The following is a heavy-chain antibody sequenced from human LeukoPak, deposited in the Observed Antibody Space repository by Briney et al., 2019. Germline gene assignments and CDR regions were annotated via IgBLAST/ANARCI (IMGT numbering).Heavy chain of an antibody. Sequence: GGSLRLSCAASGFTFSSYSMSWVRQAPGKGLEWISVISGSSGTTFYADSVKGRFTISRDNSKNTLDLQMKSLRAEDTAIYYCAKACTTAVRQPFDSWDQGTLVTVSS. J-gene: IGHJ4*02. CDR2: ISGSSGTT. CDR1: GFTFSSYS. V-gene: IGHV3-23*01. D-gene: IGHD1-1*01. CDR3: AKACTTAVRQPFDS.